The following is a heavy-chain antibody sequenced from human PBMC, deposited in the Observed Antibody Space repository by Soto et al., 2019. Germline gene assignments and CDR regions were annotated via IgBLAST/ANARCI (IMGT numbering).Heavy chain of an antibody. CDR2: IIPIFGTA. Sequence: QVPLVQSGAEVKKPGASVKVSCKASGYTFTSYGISWVRQAPGQGLEWMGGIIPIFGTANYAQKFQGRVTITADESTSTAYMELSSLRSEDTAVYYCARVVRVGITMTHLLYGMDVWGQGTTVTVSS. V-gene: IGHV1-69*13. CDR3: ARVVRVGITMTHLLYGMDV. CDR1: GYTFTSYG. J-gene: IGHJ6*02. D-gene: IGHD3-22*01.